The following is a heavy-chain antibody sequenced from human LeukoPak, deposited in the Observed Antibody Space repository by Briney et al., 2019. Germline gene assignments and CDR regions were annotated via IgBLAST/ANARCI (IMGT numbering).Heavy chain of an antibody. J-gene: IGHJ6*02. CDR3: ARFSTNTAPYYYYGMDV. CDR1: GGSISIYY. D-gene: IGHD2-8*01. V-gene: IGHV4-59*08. CDR2: IYYSGST. Sequence: SETLSLTCTVSGGSISIYYWSWIRQPPGKGLEWIGYIYYSGSTNYNPSLKSRVTISVDTSKNQFSLKLSSVTAADTAVYYCARFSTNTAPYYYYGMDVWGQGTTVTVSS.